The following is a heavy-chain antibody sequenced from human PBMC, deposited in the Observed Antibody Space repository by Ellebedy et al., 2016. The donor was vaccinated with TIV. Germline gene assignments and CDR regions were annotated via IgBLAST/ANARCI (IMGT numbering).Heavy chain of an antibody. Sequence: SETLSLXXTVSGASISTYYWSWIRQPAGKGLEWIGHISASVNTNYNPSLECRVTMSVDTSKKQFSLMLTSVTAADTAIYYCVKEGMSSWHYYFGLWGRGTPVTVSS. D-gene: IGHD6-13*01. V-gene: IGHV4-4*07. CDR2: ISASVNT. CDR1: GASISTYY. J-gene: IGHJ2*01. CDR3: VKEGMSSWHYYFGL.